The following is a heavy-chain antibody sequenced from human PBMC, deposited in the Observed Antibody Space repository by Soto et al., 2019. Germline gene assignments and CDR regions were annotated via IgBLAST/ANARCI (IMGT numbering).Heavy chain of an antibody. CDR3: ARGPLWFGESDQIDYGMDV. V-gene: IGHV4-30-4*01. Sequence: SETLSLTCTVSGGPISSGDYYWSWIRQPPGKGLEWIGYIYYSGSTYYNPSLKSRVTISVDTSKNQFSLKLSSVTAADTAVYYCARGPLWFGESDQIDYGMDVWGQGTTVTVSS. CDR1: GGPISSGDYY. D-gene: IGHD3-10*01. J-gene: IGHJ6*02. CDR2: IYYSGST.